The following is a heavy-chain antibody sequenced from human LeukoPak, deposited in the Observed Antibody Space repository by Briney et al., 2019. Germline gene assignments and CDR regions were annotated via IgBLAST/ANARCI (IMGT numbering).Heavy chain of an antibody. Sequence: SVKVSCKASGGSFSSYAISWVRQAPGQGLEWMGGIIPIFGTANYAQKFQGRVTITADESTSTAYMELSSLRSDDTAVYYCARLTYYYDRSFDYWGQGTLVTVSS. D-gene: IGHD3-22*01. CDR1: GGSFSSYA. CDR3: ARLTYYYDRSFDY. CDR2: IIPIFGTA. J-gene: IGHJ4*02. V-gene: IGHV1-69*01.